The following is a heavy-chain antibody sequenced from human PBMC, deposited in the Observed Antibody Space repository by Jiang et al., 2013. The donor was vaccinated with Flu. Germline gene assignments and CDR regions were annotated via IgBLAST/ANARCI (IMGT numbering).Heavy chain of an antibody. D-gene: IGHD4-17*01. CDR1: GFSLSTSGMC. CDR3: ARMCGDYGTENTS. Sequence: KPTQTLTLTCTFSGFSLSTSGMCVSWIRQPPGKALEWLARIDWDDDEYYITSLKTRLTISKDTSKNQVVLTMTNMDPVDTATYYCARMCGDYGTENTSWGQGTLVTVSS. V-gene: IGHV2-70*11. J-gene: IGHJ5*02. CDR2: IDWDDDE.